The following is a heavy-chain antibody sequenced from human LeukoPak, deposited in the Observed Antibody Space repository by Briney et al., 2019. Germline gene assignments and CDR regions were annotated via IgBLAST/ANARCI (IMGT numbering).Heavy chain of an antibody. CDR1: GYTFTSYD. D-gene: IGHD7-27*01. J-gene: IGHJ5*02. Sequence: GASVKVSCKASGYTFTSYDINWVRQATGQRLEWMGWMNPNSGNTGYAQKFQGRVTLTRNISMSTAYMELNSLKSEDTAVYYCARYTNWGRYNYLDPWGPGTLVTVSS. V-gene: IGHV1-8*01. CDR2: MNPNSGNT. CDR3: ARYTNWGRYNYLDP.